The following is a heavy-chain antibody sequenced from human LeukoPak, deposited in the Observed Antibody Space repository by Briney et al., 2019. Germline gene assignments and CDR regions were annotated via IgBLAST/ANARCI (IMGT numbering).Heavy chain of an antibody. CDR2: IHVSGST. CDR3: ASTSTFDISTGYYFLDY. D-gene: IGHD3-9*01. V-gene: IGHV4-59*01. J-gene: IGHJ4*02. Sequence: PSETLSLTCTASGVSINDYYWSWIRQPPGKELEWIGYIHVSGSTNHSPSLESRVTMSIDTSKKQFSLKLSSVDAADTAVYFCASTSTFDISTGYYFLDYWGQGTLVTVSS. CDR1: GVSINDYY.